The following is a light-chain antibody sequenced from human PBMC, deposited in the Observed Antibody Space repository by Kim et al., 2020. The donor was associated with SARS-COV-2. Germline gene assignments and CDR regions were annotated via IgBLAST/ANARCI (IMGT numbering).Light chain of an antibody. CDR3: QKYYSTPRT. J-gene: IGKJ1*01. CDR1: QSVSYSSNNKNY. Sequence: DIVMTQSPDSLAVSLGERATINCKSSQSVSYSSNNKNYLAWYQQKPGQPPKLLIYWGSTRESGVPDRFSGSGSGTDFTLTISSLQAEDVAVYYCQKYYSTPRTFGQGTKVDIK. V-gene: IGKV4-1*01. CDR2: WGS.